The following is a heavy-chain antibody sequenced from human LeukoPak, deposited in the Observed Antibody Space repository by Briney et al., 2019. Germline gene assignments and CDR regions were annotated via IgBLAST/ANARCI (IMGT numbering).Heavy chain of an antibody. CDR1: GGTFSSYA. CDR2: IIPIFGTA. V-gene: IGHV1-69*13. J-gene: IGHJ4*02. CDR3: ARGGPDIVGANDN. D-gene: IGHD1-26*01. Sequence: SVKVSCKASGGTFSSYAISWVRQATGQGLEWMGGIIPIFGTANYAQKFQGRVTITADESTSTAYMELSSLRSEDTAVYYCARGGPDIVGANDNWGQGTLVTVSS.